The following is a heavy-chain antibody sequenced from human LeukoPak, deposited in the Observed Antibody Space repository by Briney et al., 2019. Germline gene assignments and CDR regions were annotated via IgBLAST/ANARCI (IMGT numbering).Heavy chain of an antibody. CDR1: GGSISSGGYY. V-gene: IGHV4-31*03. D-gene: IGHD3-22*01. J-gene: IGHJ4*02. Sequence: PSETLSLTCTVSGGSISSGGYYWSWIRQHRGRGLEWIVYIYYSGSTYYNPSLKSRVTISADTSKNQFSLKLSSVTAADTAVYYCAREYYDSSGYFDYWGQGTLVTVSS. CDR2: IYYSGST. CDR3: AREYYDSSGYFDY.